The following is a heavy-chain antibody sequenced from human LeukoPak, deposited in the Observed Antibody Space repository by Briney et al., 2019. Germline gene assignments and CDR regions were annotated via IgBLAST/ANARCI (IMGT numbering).Heavy chain of an antibody. Sequence: GGSLRLSCAASGFTFSNYGIHWVRQAPGKGLEWVAVISYDGSNKYYADSVKGRFTISRDNSKNTLYLQMNSLRAEDTAVYYCAKSLIRGIAVAGTLGPDYYYYYGMDVWGQGITVTVSS. D-gene: IGHD6-19*01. CDR1: GFTFSNYG. J-gene: IGHJ6*02. V-gene: IGHV3-30*18. CDR2: ISYDGSNK. CDR3: AKSLIRGIAVAGTLGPDYYYYYGMDV.